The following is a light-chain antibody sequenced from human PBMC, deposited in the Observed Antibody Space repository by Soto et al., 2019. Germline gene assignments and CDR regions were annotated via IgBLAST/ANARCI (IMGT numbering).Light chain of an antibody. CDR3: QQLNSFPIP. CDR2: GAS. Sequence: IQLTQSPSSLSASVGDRVTITCRASQGISSFLAWYQQKPGKPPKLLIYGASTLQSGVPSRSSDSGSETDFTLTIGSLHPEDFATYYCQQLNSFPIPFGPGTKVDIK. V-gene: IGKV1-9*01. J-gene: IGKJ3*01. CDR1: QGISSF.